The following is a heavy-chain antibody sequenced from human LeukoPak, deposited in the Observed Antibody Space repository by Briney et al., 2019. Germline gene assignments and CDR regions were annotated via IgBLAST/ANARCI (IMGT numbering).Heavy chain of an antibody. CDR3: ARGRITMVRGVPQSNWFDP. CDR1: GGSINSGGYY. V-gene: IGHV4-30-2*01. CDR2: IYHSGST. Sequence: SETLSLTCTVSGGSINSGGYYWSWIRQPPGKGLEWIGYIYHSGSTYYNPSLKSRVTISVDRSKNQFSLKLSSVTAADTAVYYCARGRITMVRGVPQSNWFDPWGQGTLVTVSS. D-gene: IGHD3-10*01. J-gene: IGHJ5*02.